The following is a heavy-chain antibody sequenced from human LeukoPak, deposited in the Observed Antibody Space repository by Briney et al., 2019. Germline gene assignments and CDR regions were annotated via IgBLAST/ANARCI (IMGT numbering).Heavy chain of an antibody. J-gene: IGHJ4*02. Sequence: PGGSLRLSCAASGFTFTNHPMSWVRQAPGKGLEWVSAISGAGDSTYYADSVRGRFTISRDNSKNTLYLQMSSLVAEDTAIYYCATQATGGYSPFDFWGQGTLVTVSS. CDR1: GFTFTNHP. CDR2: ISGAGDST. V-gene: IGHV3-23*01. CDR3: ATQATGGYSPFDF. D-gene: IGHD5-18*01.